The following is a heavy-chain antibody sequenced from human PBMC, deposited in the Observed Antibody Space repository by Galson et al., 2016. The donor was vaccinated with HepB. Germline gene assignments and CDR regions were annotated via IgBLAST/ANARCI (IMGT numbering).Heavy chain of an antibody. CDR2: ISSSSNYI. CDR3: ARDHPHYYARDAFDI. V-gene: IGHV3-21*01. D-gene: IGHD3-10*01. J-gene: IGHJ3*02. Sequence: SLRLSCAASGLTFSNYKLNWVRQAPGKGLEWVSSISSSSNYIYYADSVKGRFTISRDNAKNSLYLQMNSLRAEDTAVYYCARDHPHYYARDAFDIWGQGTMVTVSS. CDR1: GLTFSNYK.